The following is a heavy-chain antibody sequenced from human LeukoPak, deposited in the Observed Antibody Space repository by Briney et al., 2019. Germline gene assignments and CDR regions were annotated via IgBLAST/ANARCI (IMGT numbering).Heavy chain of an antibody. Sequence: GGSLRLSCAASGFTFSAYNMNWVRQAPGKGLEWVSYISGSSSSIFYADSVKGRFTISRDNAKNSLYLQMNSLRAEDTAVYYCARDRGGAYDFWCGYYTGYFDYWGQGSLVTVSS. D-gene: IGHD3-3*01. CDR2: ISGSSSSI. V-gene: IGHV3-48*01. CDR1: GFTFSAYN. CDR3: ARDRGGAYDFWCGYYTGYFDY. J-gene: IGHJ4*02.